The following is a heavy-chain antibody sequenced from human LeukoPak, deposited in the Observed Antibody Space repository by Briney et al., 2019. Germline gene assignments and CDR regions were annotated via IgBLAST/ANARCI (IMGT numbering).Heavy chain of an antibody. CDR3: AKGGYDYYYYGMDV. CDR2: ISYDGSNK. Sequence: AGGSLRLSCAAFGFTFSSYGMHWVRQAPGKGLEWVAVISYDGSNKYYADSVKGRFTISRDNSKDTLYLQMNSLRAEDTAVYYCAKGGYDYYYYGMDVWGQGTTVTVSS. J-gene: IGHJ6*02. D-gene: IGHD5-12*01. V-gene: IGHV3-30*18. CDR1: GFTFSSYG.